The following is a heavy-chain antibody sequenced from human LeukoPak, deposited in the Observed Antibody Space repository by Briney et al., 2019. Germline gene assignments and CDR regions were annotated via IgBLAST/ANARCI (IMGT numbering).Heavy chain of an antibody. J-gene: IGHJ5*02. V-gene: IGHV5-51*01. D-gene: IGHD6-13*01. CDR2: IYPGDSDT. CDR3: ARWNHIAVAASDP. CDR1: GYSFTSYW. Sequence: GESLKISCKGSGYSFTSYWIGWVRQMPGKGLEWMGIIYPGDSDTRYSPSFQGQVIISADKSISTAYLQWSSLKASDTAMYYCARWNHIAVAASDPWGQGTLVTVSS.